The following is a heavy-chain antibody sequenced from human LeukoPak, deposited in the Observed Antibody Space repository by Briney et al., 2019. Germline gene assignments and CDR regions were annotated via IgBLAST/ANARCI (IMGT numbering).Heavy chain of an antibody. CDR3: AKAVSRGYYDSSGYYGPLDY. CDR2: ISGSGGST. D-gene: IGHD3-22*01. CDR1: GFTFSSYA. Sequence: GGSLRLSCAASGFTFSSYAMSWVRQAPGKGLEWVSAISGSGGSTYYADSVKGRFTISRDNSKNTLYLQMNSLRAEDTAVYYCAKAVSRGYYDSSGYYGPLDYWGQGTLVTVSS. J-gene: IGHJ4*02. V-gene: IGHV3-23*01.